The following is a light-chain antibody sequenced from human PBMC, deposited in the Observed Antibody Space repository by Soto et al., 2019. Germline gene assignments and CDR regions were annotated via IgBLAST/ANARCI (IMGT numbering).Light chain of an antibody. Sequence: ETVMTQSPATLSVSPGERATLSCWASQSVNSNLAWYQQKLGQAPRVLIYGASTRATGIPARFSGSGSGTEFTLTISSLQPDDFATYYCQQYNSYSALTFGGGTKVDIK. CDR2: GAS. CDR3: QQYNSYSALT. J-gene: IGKJ4*01. V-gene: IGKV3-15*01. CDR1: QSVNSN.